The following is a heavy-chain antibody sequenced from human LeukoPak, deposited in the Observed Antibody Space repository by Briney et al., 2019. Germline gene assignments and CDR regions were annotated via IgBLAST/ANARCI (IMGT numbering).Heavy chain of an antibody. CDR3: VKDLSSGSSGYVFEY. J-gene: IGHJ4*02. D-gene: IGHD3-22*01. CDR2: ISWDGTT. CDR1: GFTYEDYT. V-gene: IGHV3-43*01. Sequence: PGGSLRLSCAASGFTYEDYTMHWVRQAPGKTLEWVALISWDGTTYYTDSVKGRFTISRDNSKNSLYLQMDTLRSEDTAFYYCVKDLSSGSSGYVFEYWGQGALVTVSS.